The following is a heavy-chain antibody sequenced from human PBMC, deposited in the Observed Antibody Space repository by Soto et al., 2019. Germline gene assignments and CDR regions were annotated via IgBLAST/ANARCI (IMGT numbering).Heavy chain of an antibody. J-gene: IGHJ6*02. CDR3: AMVDVYVTPSPQDV. Sequence: QVQLVQSGAEVKNPGASVKVSCKASEYTFTRYGIGWARQAPGQGLEWMGWINTYNGNTNYAQNVQGRVTLTTDTSTSTADMELRSLRSNDTAIYYCAMVDVYVTPSPQDVWGQGTTVIVSS. D-gene: IGHD3-16*01. V-gene: IGHV1-18*01. CDR2: INTYNGNT. CDR1: EYTFTRYG.